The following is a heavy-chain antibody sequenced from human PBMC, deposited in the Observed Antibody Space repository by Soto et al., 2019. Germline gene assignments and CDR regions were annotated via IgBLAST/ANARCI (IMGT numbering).Heavy chain of an antibody. CDR1: GFTFSSYG. Sequence: GGSLRLSCAASGFTFSSYGMHWVRQAPGKGLEWVAVIWYDGSNKYYADSVKGRFTISRDNSKNTLYLQMNSLRAEDTAVYYCARDRLQYFEAPSYYFDYWGQGTLVTVSS. CDR2: IWYDGSNK. J-gene: IGHJ4*02. D-gene: IGHD3-9*01. CDR3: ARDRLQYFEAPSYYFDY. V-gene: IGHV3-33*01.